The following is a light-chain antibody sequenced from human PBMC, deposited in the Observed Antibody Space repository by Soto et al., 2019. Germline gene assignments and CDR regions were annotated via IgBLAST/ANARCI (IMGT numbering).Light chain of an antibody. CDR1: QGFSSSY. CDR3: QQYNKWPLT. CDR2: DAS. V-gene: IGKV3-15*01. Sequence: EIVLTQSPGTLSLSPGERATLSCRASQGFSSSYLAWYQQKPGQAPRLLIYDASTRASGIPARFSGSGSGTEFTLTVSSLQTEDFAVYYCQQYNKWPLTFGQGTKVDIK. J-gene: IGKJ1*01.